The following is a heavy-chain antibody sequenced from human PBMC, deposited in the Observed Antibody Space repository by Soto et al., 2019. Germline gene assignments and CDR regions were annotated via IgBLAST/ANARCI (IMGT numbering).Heavy chain of an antibody. D-gene: IGHD3-22*01. Sequence: GGSLRLSCAASGFTFSSYAMSWVRQAPGKGLEWVSAISGSGGSTYYADSVKGRFTISRDNSKNTLYLQMNSLRAEDTAVYYCAKVMRGILNYYDSSGYYLDAFDIWGQGTMVTVSS. J-gene: IGHJ3*02. CDR2: ISGSGGST. CDR3: AKVMRGILNYYDSSGYYLDAFDI. CDR1: GFTFSSYA. V-gene: IGHV3-23*01.